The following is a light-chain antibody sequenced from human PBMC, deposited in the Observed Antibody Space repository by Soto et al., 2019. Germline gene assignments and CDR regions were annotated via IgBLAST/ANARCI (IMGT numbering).Light chain of an antibody. CDR1: QSVSNNY. CDR2: GAS. J-gene: IGKJ5*01. CDR3: QQYGSSQIT. V-gene: IGKV3-20*01. Sequence: EVVLKLSPGTLSLSPGERATLSCRASQSVSNNYLAWYQQKPGQAPRLLIYGASNRATGIPDRFSGSGSGTDFTLTISRLEPEDFAVYYCQQYGSSQITFGQGTRLEIK.